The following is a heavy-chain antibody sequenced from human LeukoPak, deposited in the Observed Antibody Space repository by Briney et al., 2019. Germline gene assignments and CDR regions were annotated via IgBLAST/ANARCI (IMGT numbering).Heavy chain of an antibody. CDR2: ISSSGGNI. J-gene: IGHJ3*02. V-gene: IGHV3-48*04. Sequence: GGSLRLSCAASKFTFRNYGMHWVRQAPGKGLEWVSYISSSGGNIFYADSVRGRFTMSRDNAKKSLFLQMNRLRAEDTAVYYCARFGTGYGALDIWGQGTTVTVSS. CDR3: ARFGTGYGALDI. CDR1: KFTFRNYG. D-gene: IGHD3/OR15-3a*01.